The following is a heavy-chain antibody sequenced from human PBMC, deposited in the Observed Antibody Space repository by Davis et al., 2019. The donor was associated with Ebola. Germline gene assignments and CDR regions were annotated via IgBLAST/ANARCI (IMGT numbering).Heavy chain of an antibody. V-gene: IGHV3-21*01. CDR2: ISSSGTYI. Sequence: GESLKISCAASDFTFSLHSMNWVRQAPGKGLEWVSSISSSGTYIYSADSVKGRFTISRDNAKNSLYLQMNSLRAEDSAVYYCARGFACDYWGQGTQVTVSS. CDR1: DFTFSLHS. CDR3: ARGFACDY. D-gene: IGHD3-3*01. J-gene: IGHJ4*02.